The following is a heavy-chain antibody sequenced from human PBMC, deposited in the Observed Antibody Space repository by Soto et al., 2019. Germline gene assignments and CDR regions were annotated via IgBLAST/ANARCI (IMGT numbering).Heavy chain of an antibody. CDR3: TRANDFHTTFKYNPMDV. V-gene: IGHV3-49*04. CDR1: GFTFGAYA. J-gene: IGHJ6*02. Sequence: GGSLRLSCTGSGFTFGAYALNWVRQAPGKGLEWVGFIRNKGYGGTTEYAASVRGRFTISRDDSKSIAYLQRDSLKTEDTAVYYCTRANDFHTTFKYNPMDVWGQGTTVTVYS. CDR2: IRNKGYGGTT. D-gene: IGHD1-1*01.